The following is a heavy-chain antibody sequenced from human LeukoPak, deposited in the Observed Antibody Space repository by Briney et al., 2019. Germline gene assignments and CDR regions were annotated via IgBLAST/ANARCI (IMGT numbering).Heavy chain of an antibody. V-gene: IGHV3-7*03. J-gene: IGHJ4*02. CDR3: AKARTHDYTNYNY. CDR1: GFTFSSYG. CDR2: IKQDGGEI. Sequence: GGSLSLSCAASGFTFSSYGMHWVRQAPGKGLEWVANIKQDGGEIYYVDSVKGRFTISRGNAKNSLYLQMNSLRAEDTAIYYCAKARTHDYTNYNYWGQGTLVTVSS. D-gene: IGHD4-11*01.